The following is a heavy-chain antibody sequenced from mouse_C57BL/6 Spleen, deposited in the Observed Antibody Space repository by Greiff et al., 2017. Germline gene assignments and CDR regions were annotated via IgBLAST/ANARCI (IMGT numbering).Heavy chain of an antibody. V-gene: IGHV1-82*01. Sequence: VQLQQSGPELVKPGASVKISCKASGYAFSSSWMNWVKQRPGKGLEWIGRIYPGDGDTNYNGKFKGKATLTADESSSTAYMQLSSLTSEDSAVYFCARSETVVATGAMDYWGQGTSVTVSS. J-gene: IGHJ4*01. CDR1: GYAFSSSW. CDR2: IYPGDGDT. D-gene: IGHD1-1*01. CDR3: ARSETVVATGAMDY.